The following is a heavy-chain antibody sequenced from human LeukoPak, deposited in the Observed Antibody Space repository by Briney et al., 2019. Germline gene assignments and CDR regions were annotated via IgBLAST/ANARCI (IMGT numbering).Heavy chain of an antibody. J-gene: IGHJ4*02. CDR2: IYYSVST. CDR1: GGSISSYY. V-gene: IGHV4-59*01. CDR3: ARAMVSEFDY. Sequence: PSETLSLTCTVSGGSISSYYWSWIRQPPGKGLEWIGYIYYSVSTNYNPSLKSRVTISVDTSKNQFSLKLSSVTAADTAVYYCARAMVSEFDYWGQGTLVTVSS. D-gene: IGHD3-10*01.